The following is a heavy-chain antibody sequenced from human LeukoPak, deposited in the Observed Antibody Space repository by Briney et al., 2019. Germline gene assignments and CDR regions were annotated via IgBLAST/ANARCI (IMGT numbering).Heavy chain of an antibody. Sequence: PSETLSLTCTVSGDSISSDFWWNWVRQPPGKGLEWIGEVYHSGTSYYKPSLKSRVTITADTSRNQFSLRLTSVTAADTAIYFCARSSKGGNSGWNGLDSWGQGTLVTVSS. CDR2: VYHSGTS. J-gene: IGHJ5*01. V-gene: IGHV4-4*02. D-gene: IGHD6-19*01. CDR1: GDSISSDFW. CDR3: ARSSKGGNSGWNGLDS.